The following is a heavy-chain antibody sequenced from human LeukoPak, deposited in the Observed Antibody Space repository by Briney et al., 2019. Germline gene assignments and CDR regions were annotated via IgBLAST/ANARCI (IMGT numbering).Heavy chain of an antibody. D-gene: IGHD1-26*01. J-gene: IGHJ4*02. CDR1: GGSISSVNW. CDR2: IKQDGSEK. Sequence: HPSGTLSLTCAVSGGSISSVNWWSWVRQAPGKGLEWVANIKQDGSEKYYVDSVKGRFTISRDNAKNSLYLQMNSLRAEDTAVYYCASINSGSYFVRSSEFDYWGQGTLVTVSS. CDR3: ASINSGSYFVRSSEFDY. V-gene: IGHV3-7*01.